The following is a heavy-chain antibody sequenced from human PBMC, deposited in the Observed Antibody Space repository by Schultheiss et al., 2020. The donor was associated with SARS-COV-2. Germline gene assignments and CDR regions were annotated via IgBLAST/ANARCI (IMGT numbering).Heavy chain of an antibody. D-gene: IGHD1-26*01. J-gene: IGHJ1*01. CDR2: INHSGST. V-gene: IGHV4-34*01. CDR1: GESFSGYY. Sequence: SQTLSLTCAVYGESFSGYYWSWIRQPPGKGLEWIGEINHSGSTNYNPSLKSRVTISVDTSKNQFSLKLSSVTAADTAVYYCARGPVVGYSGTYLGYFQHWGQGTLVTVSS. CDR3: ARGPVVGYSGTYLGYFQH.